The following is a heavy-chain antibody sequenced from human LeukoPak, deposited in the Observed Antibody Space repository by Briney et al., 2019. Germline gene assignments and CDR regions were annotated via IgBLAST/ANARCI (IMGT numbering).Heavy chain of an antibody. CDR2: ISNSGSYT. V-gene: IGHV3-11*03. CDR1: GFSFSDNY. CDR3: AKSRSSGYYYIWVY. Sequence: GGSLRLSCAASGFSFSDNYMSWIRQAPGKGLEWVSYISNSGSYTNYPDSVKGRFTISRDNSKNTLYLQMNSLRAEDTAVYYCAKSRSSGYYYIWVYWGQGTLVTVSS. D-gene: IGHD3-22*01. J-gene: IGHJ4*02.